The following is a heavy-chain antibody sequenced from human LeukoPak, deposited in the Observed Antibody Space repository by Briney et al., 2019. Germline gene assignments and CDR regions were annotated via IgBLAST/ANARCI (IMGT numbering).Heavy chain of an antibody. D-gene: IGHD3-22*01. CDR3: ATLGEYYDSCGYYYN. CDR2: IYYSGST. CDR1: GGSISSGGYY. V-gene: IGHV4-31*03. Sequence: PSQTLSLTCTVSGGSISSGGYYWSWIRQHPGKGREWIVYIYYSGSTYYNPSLKGRVTISVDTSKNQFSPKLISVTAADTAVYYCATLGEYYDSCGYYYNWGQGTLVTVSS. J-gene: IGHJ4*02.